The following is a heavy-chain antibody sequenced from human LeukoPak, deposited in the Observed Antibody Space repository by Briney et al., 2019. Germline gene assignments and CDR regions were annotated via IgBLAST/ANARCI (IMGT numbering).Heavy chain of an antibody. V-gene: IGHV1-2*02. J-gene: IGHJ5*02. CDR3: ARVYCTNGVCYPFDP. D-gene: IGHD2-8*01. Sequence: VASVKVSCKASGYTFTGYYMHWVRQAPGQGLEWMGWINPNSGGTNYAQKFQGRVTMTRDTSISTAYMELSRLRSDDTAVYYCARVYCTNGVCYPFDPWGQGTLVTVSS. CDR2: INPNSGGT. CDR1: GYTFTGYY.